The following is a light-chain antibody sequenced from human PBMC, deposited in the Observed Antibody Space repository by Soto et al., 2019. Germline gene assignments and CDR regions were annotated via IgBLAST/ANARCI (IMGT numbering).Light chain of an antibody. V-gene: IGLV2-23*01. CDR1: SSDVGNYNL. J-gene: IGLJ1*01. CDR2: EGS. CDR3: CSYAGSSTYV. Sequence: QSVLTQPASVSGSPGQSITISCTGTSSDVGNYNLVSWYQQHPGKAPKRMIYEGSKRPSGGSNRFSGSKSGNTASLTISILQAEDEADYYCCSYAGSSTYVFGTGTKVTVL.